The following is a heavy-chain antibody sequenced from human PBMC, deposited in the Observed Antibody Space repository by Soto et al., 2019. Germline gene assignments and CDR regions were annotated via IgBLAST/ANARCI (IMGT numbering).Heavy chain of an antibody. D-gene: IGHD4-17*01. J-gene: IGHJ4*02. V-gene: IGHV3-23*01. CDR2: ISGSGGST. Sequence: PGGSLRLSCAASGFTFSSYAMSWVRQAPGKGLEWVSAISGSGGSTYYADSVKGRFTISRDNSKNTLYLQMNSLRAEDTAVYYCAKDASAHRIMTTVTTEFDYWGQGTLVTVSS. CDR1: GFTFSSYA. CDR3: AKDASAHRIMTTVTTEFDY.